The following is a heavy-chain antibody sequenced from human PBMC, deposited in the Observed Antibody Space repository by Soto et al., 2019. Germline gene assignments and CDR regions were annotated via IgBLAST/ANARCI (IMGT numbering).Heavy chain of an antibody. CDR1: GDSVSSNSVV. CDR3: VKLVGNIWLDY. J-gene: IGHJ4*02. V-gene: IGHV6-1*01. CDR2: TYYRSQWYY. Sequence: QVQLQQSGPGLVKPSQTLSLTCAIYGDSVSSNSVVWNWIRQSPSRGLEWLGRTYYRSQWYYDYQVFVPSGLRSDPDASKIQVSLQLYAVSPEDSAVYLCVKLVGNIWLDYWGQGTLVTVSS. D-gene: IGHD3-16*01.